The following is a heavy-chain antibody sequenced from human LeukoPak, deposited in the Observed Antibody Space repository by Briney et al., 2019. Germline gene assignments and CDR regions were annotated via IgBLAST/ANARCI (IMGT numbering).Heavy chain of an antibody. CDR1: GGSISSYY. D-gene: IGHD3-22*01. J-gene: IGHJ4*02. CDR3: ARLLDSSGYYFDY. Sequence: SATLSLTCTVSGGSISSYYWSWIRQPAGQGLGCFGRIYTSGSTNYNPSLKSRVTMSVYTSKNHCSLKRSSVTAADTAVYYCARLLDSSGYYFDYWGQGTLVTVSS. V-gene: IGHV4-4*07. CDR2: IYTSGST.